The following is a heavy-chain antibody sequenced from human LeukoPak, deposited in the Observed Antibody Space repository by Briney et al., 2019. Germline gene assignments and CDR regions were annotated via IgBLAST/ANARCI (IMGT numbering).Heavy chain of an antibody. CDR3: AKNRVSITFGGVILN. D-gene: IGHD3-16*02. J-gene: IGHJ4*02. Sequence: GGSLRLSCAASGFTFSSNAMHWVRQAPGKGLEWVAATSYDERNKYYGDSVRGRFTISRDNSKNTLYLQMNSLRAEDTAVYYCAKNRVSITFGGVILNWGQGTLVTVSS. CDR2: TSYDERNK. CDR1: GFTFSSNA. V-gene: IGHV3-30*04.